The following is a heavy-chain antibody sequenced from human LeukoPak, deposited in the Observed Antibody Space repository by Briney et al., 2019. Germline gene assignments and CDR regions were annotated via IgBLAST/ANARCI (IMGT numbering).Heavy chain of an antibody. CDR2: ISGSGGST. Sequence: PGGSLRLSCAASGFTFSSYAMSWVRQAPGKGLEWVSAISGSGGSTYYADSVKGRFTISRGNSKNTLYLQMNSLRAEDTAVYYCAKGFTVVIDPFDYWGQGTLVTVSS. D-gene: IGHD4-23*01. J-gene: IGHJ4*02. CDR1: GFTFSSYA. V-gene: IGHV3-23*01. CDR3: AKGFTVVIDPFDY.